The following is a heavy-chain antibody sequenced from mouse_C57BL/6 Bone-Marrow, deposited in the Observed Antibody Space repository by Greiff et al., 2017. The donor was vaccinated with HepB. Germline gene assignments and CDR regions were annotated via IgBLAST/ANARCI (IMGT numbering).Heavy chain of an antibody. CDR2: IDPEDGDT. D-gene: IGHD2-10*02. Sequence: VQLQQSGAELVRPGASVKLSCTASGFNIKDYYMHWVKQRPEQGLEWIGRIDPEDGDTESAPKFQGKATMTADTSSNTAYLQLSSLTSEDTAVYYCTTEYGNSWFAYWGQGTLVTVSA. CDR1: GFNIKDYY. V-gene: IGHV14-1*01. CDR3: TTEYGNSWFAY. J-gene: IGHJ3*01.